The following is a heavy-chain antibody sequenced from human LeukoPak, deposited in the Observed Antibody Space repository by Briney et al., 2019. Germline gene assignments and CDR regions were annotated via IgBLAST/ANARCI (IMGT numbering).Heavy chain of an antibody. Sequence: PAETLSLTCTVAGGSMSSYHWSGLREPAGKGLEWIGRIYTSGSTNYTPSLKSRVTMSVDTSKNQFSLKLSSVSAADKAVYYCARDGAFDIWGQGTMVTVSS. J-gene: IGHJ3*02. V-gene: IGHV4-4*07. CDR1: GGSMSSYH. CDR3: ARDGAFDI. CDR2: IYTSGST.